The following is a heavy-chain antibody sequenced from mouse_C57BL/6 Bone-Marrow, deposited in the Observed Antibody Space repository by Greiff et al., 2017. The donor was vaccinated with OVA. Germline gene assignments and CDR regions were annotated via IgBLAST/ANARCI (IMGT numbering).Heavy chain of an antibody. D-gene: IGHD2-12*01. Sequence: DVQLVESGGGLVQPGESLTLSCESNEYEFPSHDMSWVRKTPEKRLELVAAINSDGGSTYYPDTMERRFIISRDNTKKTLYLQMSSLRSEDTALYYCASYDPHWYFDVWGTGTTVTVSS. CDR3: ASYDPHWYFDV. V-gene: IGHV5-2*01. J-gene: IGHJ1*03. CDR1: EYEFPSHD. CDR2: INSDGGST.